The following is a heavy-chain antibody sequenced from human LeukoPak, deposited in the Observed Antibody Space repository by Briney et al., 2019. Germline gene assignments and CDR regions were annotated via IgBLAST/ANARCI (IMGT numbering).Heavy chain of an antibody. CDR3: ARVRDPRTAFDI. CDR1: GGSISSYY. V-gene: IGHV4-59*01. Sequence: SETLSLTCTVSGGSISSYYWSWIRQPPGKGLGWIGYIYYSGSTNYNPSLKSRVTISVDTSKNQFSLKLSSVTAADTAVYYCARVRDPRTAFDIWGQGTMVTVSS. CDR2: IYYSGST. J-gene: IGHJ3*02.